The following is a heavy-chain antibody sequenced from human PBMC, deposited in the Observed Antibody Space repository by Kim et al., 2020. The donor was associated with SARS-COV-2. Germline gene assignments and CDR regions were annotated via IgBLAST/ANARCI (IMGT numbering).Heavy chain of an antibody. CDR1: GGSFSGYY. J-gene: IGHJ2*01. CDR3: ARGGGVAATSNWYFDL. Sequence: SETLSLTCAVYGGSFSGYYWSWIRQPPGKGLEWIGEINHSGSTNYNPSLKSRVTISVDTSKNQFSLKLSSVTAADTAVYYCARGGGVAATSNWYFDLWGRGTLVTVSS. D-gene: IGHD2-15*01. V-gene: IGHV4-34*01. CDR2: INHSGST.